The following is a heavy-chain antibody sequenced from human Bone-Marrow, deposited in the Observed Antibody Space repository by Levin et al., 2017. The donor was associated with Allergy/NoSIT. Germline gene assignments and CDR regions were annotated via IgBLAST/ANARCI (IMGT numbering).Heavy chain of an antibody. D-gene: IGHD5-12*01. CDR3: TRPVGDILATEFDY. J-gene: IGHJ4*02. Sequence: LSLTCAASGFSFSGSGMHWVRQASGKGLEWVGRIRSKANSYATTYAASVKGRFTISRDDSKNTAYLQMDSLKTEDTAVYYCTRPVGDILATEFDYWGQGTLVTVSS. CDR1: GFSFSGSG. V-gene: IGHV3-73*01. CDR2: IRSKANSYAT.